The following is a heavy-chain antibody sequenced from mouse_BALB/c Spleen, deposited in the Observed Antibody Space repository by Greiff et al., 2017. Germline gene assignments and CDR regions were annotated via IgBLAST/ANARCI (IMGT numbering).Heavy chain of an antibody. CDR3: ASSTVVATRGAMDY. Sequence: EVKLVESGPSLVKPSQTLSLTCSVTGDSITSGYWNWIRKFPGNKLEYMGYISYSGSTYYNPSLKSRISITRDTSKNQYYLQLNSVTTEDTATYYCASSTVVATRGAMDYWGQGTSVTVSS. J-gene: IGHJ4*01. D-gene: IGHD1-1*01. CDR1: GDSITSGY. CDR2: ISYSGST. V-gene: IGHV3-8*02.